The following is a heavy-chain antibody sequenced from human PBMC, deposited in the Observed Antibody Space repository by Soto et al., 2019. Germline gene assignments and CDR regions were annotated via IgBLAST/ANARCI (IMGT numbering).Heavy chain of an antibody. J-gene: IGHJ6*03. CDR3: ARHQGTSWRERYQYYFMDV. CDR1: GYIFTNYW. CDR2: IYPDDSDT. Sequence: PGESLKISCQVSGYIFTNYWIGWVRQMPGKGLEWMGIIYPDDSDTRYSPSFQGQVTISADKSISTAYLQWSSLEASDTAVYYCARHQGTSWRERYQYYFMDVWGKGTTVTVSS. D-gene: IGHD1-26*01. V-gene: IGHV5-51*01.